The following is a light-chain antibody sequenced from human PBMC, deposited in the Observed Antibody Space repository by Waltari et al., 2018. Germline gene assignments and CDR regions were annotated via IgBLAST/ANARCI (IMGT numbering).Light chain of an antibody. CDR3: QVWDSDTAHVI. CDR2: RDS. V-gene: IGLV3-9*01. J-gene: IGLJ2*01. Sequence: SYDLTQPLSVSVALGQTATLTCDGDKIGVRNVHWYQQRPGQAPVLVIYRDSNRPSGIPERLSGSNSGHTATLTISRAQAGDEADYFCQVWDSDTAHVIFGGGTKLTV. CDR1: KIGVRN.